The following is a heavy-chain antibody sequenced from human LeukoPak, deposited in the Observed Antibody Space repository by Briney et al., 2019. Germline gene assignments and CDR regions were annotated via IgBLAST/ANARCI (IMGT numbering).Heavy chain of an antibody. Sequence: ASVKVSCKTSGYNLTHYYIHWVRQAPGQGLEYMGWINPNSGDTHYAQNFQGRVTMTRDTSTSTAYMELSRLQSDDTALYYCAREGSWTAAPYFDYWGQGTLVTVSS. J-gene: IGHJ4*02. V-gene: IGHV1-2*02. CDR3: AREGSWTAAPYFDY. CDR2: INPNSGDT. CDR1: GYNLTHYY. D-gene: IGHD1-1*01.